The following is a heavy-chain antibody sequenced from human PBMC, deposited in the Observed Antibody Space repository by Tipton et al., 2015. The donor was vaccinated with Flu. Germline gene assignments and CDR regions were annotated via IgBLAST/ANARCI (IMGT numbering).Heavy chain of an antibody. CDR3: ASGPVTFDS. J-gene: IGHJ4*02. CDR1: EFTFSDSH. V-gene: IGHV3-11*01. Sequence: SLRLSCTASEFTFSDSHMSWVRQAPGKGLEWISYITSGLGDEFYADSVRGRFTISRDDAKKSLYLQMDSLRVEDTAVYYCASGPVTFDSWGPGTLVTVSS. D-gene: IGHD4-23*01. CDR2: ITSGLGDE.